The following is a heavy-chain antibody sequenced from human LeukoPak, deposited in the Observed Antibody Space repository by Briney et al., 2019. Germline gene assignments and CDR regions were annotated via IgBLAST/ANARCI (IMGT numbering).Heavy chain of an antibody. V-gene: IGHV4-59*01. CDR3: AREYSGSYLGYYYYYLDV. CDR2: ISYSGST. CDR1: GGSISSYY. D-gene: IGHD1-26*01. Sequence: PSETLSLTCTVSGGSISSYYWSWIRQPPGKGLEWIGYISYSGSTLYNPSLESRVTISVDTSKRYFSLQLSSVTAADTAVYYCAREYSGSYLGYYYYYLDVWGKGTTVTVSS. J-gene: IGHJ6*03.